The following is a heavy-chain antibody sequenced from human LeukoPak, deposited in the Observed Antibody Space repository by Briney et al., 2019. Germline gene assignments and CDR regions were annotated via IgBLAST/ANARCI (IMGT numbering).Heavy chain of an antibody. CDR1: GYTFTSYY. Sequence: RVGSVRVSCKASGYTFTSYYMHWVRQAPGQGLEWMGLINRSGGSTSYARKFQGRVTMTRDTSTSTVYMELSSLGSEDTAVYYCARGGGGYDHYYGMDVWGKGTTVTVSS. J-gene: IGHJ6*04. CDR2: INRSGGST. D-gene: IGHD5-12*01. CDR3: ARGGGGYDHYYGMDV. V-gene: IGHV1-46*01.